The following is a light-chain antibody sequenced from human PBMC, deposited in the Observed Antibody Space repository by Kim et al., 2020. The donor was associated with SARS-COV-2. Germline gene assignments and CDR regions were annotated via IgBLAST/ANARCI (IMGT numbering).Light chain of an antibody. J-gene: IGKJ1*01. Sequence: SPGERVTISCRASQSVSSNLAWYQQKPGQAPTLLIYGASTRATGVPARFSGGGSGTEFTLTITSLQSEDFAVYYCQQYNNWPPWTFGQGTKVDIK. CDR2: GAS. CDR1: QSVSSN. V-gene: IGKV3-15*01. CDR3: QQYNNWPPWT.